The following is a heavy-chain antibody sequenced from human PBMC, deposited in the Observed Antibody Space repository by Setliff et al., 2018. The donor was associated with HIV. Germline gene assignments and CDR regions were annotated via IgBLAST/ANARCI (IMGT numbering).Heavy chain of an antibody. CDR2: ISGSGGST. J-gene: IGHJ6*03. D-gene: IGHD2-2*01. CDR3: ATMTSSFHMDV. CDR1: GFTFSSYA. Sequence: VGSLRLSCAASGFTFSSYAMTWVRQARGKGLEWVSVISGSGGSTYYADSVRGRFTIASDNSKNTLYLQMNSLRAEDTAVYYCATMTSSFHMDVWGKGTTVTVSS. V-gene: IGHV3-23*01.